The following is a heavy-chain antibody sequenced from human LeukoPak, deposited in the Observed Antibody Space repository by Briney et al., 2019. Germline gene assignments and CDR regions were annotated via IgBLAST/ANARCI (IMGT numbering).Heavy chain of an antibody. J-gene: IGHJ5*02. V-gene: IGHV4-59*01. D-gene: IGHD4-11*01. CDR1: GGSISSYY. Sequence: SETLSLTCTVSGGSISSYYWSWIRQPPGKGLEWIGYIYYSGSTNYNPSLKSRVTISVDTSKNQFSLKLSSVTAADTAVYYCARVSTVTMSGWFDPWGQGTLVTVSS. CDR3: ARVSTVTMSGWFDP. CDR2: IYYSGST.